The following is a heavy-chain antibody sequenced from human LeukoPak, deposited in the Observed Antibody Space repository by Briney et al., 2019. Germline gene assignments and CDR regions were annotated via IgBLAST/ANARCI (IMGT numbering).Heavy chain of an antibody. D-gene: IGHD6-13*01. V-gene: IGHV3-30-3*01. CDR2: ISYDGSNK. CDR1: GFTFSSYA. Sequence: PGGALRLSCAASGFTFSSYAMHWVRQAPGKGLEWVAVISYDGSNKYYADSVKGRFTISRDNSKNTLYLQMNSLRAEDTAVYYCARDRREYIAAAGPPDFDYWGQGTLVTVSS. J-gene: IGHJ4*02. CDR3: ARDRREYIAAAGPPDFDY.